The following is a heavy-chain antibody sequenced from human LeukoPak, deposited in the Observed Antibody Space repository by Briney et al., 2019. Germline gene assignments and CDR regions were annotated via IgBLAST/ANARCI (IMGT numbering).Heavy chain of an antibody. CDR2: INPSGGST. CDR1: GYTFTSYY. V-gene: IGHV1-46*01. Sequence: ASVKVSCKASGYTFTSYYMHWVRQAPGQGLEWMGIINPSGGSTSYAQKFQGRVTMTRDTSTSTVYMELSSLRSEDTAVYYCARELGIVVVVAATRTRYYYGMDVWGKGTTVTVSS. J-gene: IGHJ6*04. CDR3: ARELGIVVVVAATRTRYYYGMDV. D-gene: IGHD2-15*01.